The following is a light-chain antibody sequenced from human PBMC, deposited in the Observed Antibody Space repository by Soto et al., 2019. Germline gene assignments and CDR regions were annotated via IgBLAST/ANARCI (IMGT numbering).Light chain of an antibody. V-gene: IGKV1-5*03. Sequence: DIQKTQSPSTLSASVGDRVAITCRASQSISTYLAWYQQKPGKAPKLLIYKASSLESGVPSRFSGSGSGAEFTLTISSLQPDDFATYYCQQYNTYSRTFGQGTKVDI. CDR3: QQYNTYSRT. CDR2: KAS. CDR1: QSISTY. J-gene: IGKJ1*01.